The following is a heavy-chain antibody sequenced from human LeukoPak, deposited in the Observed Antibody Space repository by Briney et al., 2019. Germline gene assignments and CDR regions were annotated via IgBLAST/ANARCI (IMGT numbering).Heavy chain of an antibody. CDR1: GFTFSSYA. D-gene: IGHD3-10*01. V-gene: IGHV3-30-3*01. CDR2: ISYDGSNK. CDR3: ARDSMHYGSGSYYNDY. J-gene: IGHJ4*02. Sequence: GGSLRLSCAASGFTFSSYAMHWVRQAPGKGLEWVAVISYDGSNKYYADSVKGRFTISRDNSKNTLYLQMNSLRAEDTAVYYCARDSMHYGSGSYYNDYWGQGTLVTVSS.